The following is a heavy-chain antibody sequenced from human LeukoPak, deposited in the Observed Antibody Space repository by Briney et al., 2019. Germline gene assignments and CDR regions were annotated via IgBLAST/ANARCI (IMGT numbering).Heavy chain of an antibody. CDR2: ISSSGSTI. CDR3: ARDSGRGGYSYGPRDY. V-gene: IGHV3-48*03. J-gene: IGHJ4*02. D-gene: IGHD5-18*01. Sequence: PGGSLRLCCAASGFTFSSYAMNWVRQAPGKGLEWVSYISSSGSTIYYADSVKGRFTISRDNAKNSLYLQMNSLRAEDTAVYYCARDSGRGGYSYGPRDYWGQGTLVTVSS. CDR1: GFTFSSYA.